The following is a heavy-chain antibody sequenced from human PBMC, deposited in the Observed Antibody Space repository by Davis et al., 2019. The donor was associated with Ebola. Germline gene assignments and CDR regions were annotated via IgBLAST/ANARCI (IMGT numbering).Heavy chain of an antibody. J-gene: IGHJ4*02. V-gene: IGHV4-39*01. CDR2: IYYSGST. D-gene: IGHD3-3*01. Sequence: MPSETLSLTSTVPVASTSSSSYYWGWTRHPPGKGLEWIGSIYYSGSTYYNPSLKSRVTISVDTSKNQFSLKLSSVTAADTAVYYCARQSGYPYYFDYWGQGTLVTVSS. CDR1: VASTSSSSYY. CDR3: ARQSGYPYYFDY.